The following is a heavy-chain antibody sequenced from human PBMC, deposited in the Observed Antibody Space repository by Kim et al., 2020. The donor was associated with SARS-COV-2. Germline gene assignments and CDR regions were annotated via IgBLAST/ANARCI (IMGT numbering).Heavy chain of an antibody. V-gene: IGHV3-9*01. J-gene: IGHJ6*02. Sequence: GGSLRLSCAGSGFTFHEHAMHWIRQAPGKGLEWVSGILWSGDRIGYADSVKGRFTISRENVKNFLYLQMNSLRIEDTALYYCGKDNVAGGLDLWGQGTTVTVSS. CDR2: ILWSGDRI. D-gene: IGHD2-21*01. CDR3: GKDNVAGGLDL. CDR1: GFTFHEHA.